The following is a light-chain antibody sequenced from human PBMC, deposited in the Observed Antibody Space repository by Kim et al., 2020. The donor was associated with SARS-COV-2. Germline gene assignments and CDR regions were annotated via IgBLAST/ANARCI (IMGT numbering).Light chain of an antibody. CDR2: AAS. J-gene: IGKJ4*01. Sequence: DIQMTQSPSSVSASVGDRVTITCRASQSIGRWLAWYQQEPGKAPKLLIYAASTLQSGVPSRFNGIGSGTDFTLTITNLQPEDFATYFCQQADSHPLTFGGGTKLEIK. CDR3: QQADSHPLT. V-gene: IGKV1-12*01. CDR1: QSIGRW.